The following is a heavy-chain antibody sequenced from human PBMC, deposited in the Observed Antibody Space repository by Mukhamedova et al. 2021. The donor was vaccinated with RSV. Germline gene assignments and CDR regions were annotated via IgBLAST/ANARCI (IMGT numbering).Heavy chain of an antibody. D-gene: IGHD3-3*01. CDR3: ARGSRVTIFGVVTLFDY. J-gene: IGHJ4*02. CDR2: FNPAGDSA. Sequence: GLEWMGVFNPAGDSATYAQRFQGRVTMTSDTSTSTAYMHLSGLRSEDTAVYYCARGSRVTIFGVVTLFDYWGQGTLVTVSS. V-gene: IGHV1-46*01.